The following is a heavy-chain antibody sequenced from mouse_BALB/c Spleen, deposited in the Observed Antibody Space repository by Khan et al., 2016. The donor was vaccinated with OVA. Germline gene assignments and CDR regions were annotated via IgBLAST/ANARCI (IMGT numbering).Heavy chain of an antibody. Sequence: QVQLKQSGAELVRPGVSVKISCKGSGYTFTDYAMHWVKQSHAKSLEWIGVISTYYDDASYNQNFKGKATMTVDKSSSTAYLELARLTSEDSAIYYCARNYYGTRNAMDYWGQGTSVTVSS. V-gene: IGHV1S137*01. D-gene: IGHD1-1*01. CDR2: ISTYYDDA. CDR3: ARNYYGTRNAMDY. CDR1: GYTFTDYA. J-gene: IGHJ4*01.